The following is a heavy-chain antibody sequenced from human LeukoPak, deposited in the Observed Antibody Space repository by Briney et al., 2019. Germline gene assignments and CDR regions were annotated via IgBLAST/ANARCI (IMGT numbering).Heavy chain of an antibody. CDR1: GFTFSSYG. J-gene: IGHJ4*02. CDR3: AGGIFPGLDY. V-gene: IGHV3-30*03. Sequence: GGSLRLSCAASGFTFSSYGMHWVRQAPGKGLEWVAVISYDGSNKYYADSVKGRFTISRDNSKNTLYLQMNSLRAEDTAVYYCAGGIFPGLDYWGQGTLVTVSS. CDR2: ISYDGSNK. D-gene: IGHD2-15*01.